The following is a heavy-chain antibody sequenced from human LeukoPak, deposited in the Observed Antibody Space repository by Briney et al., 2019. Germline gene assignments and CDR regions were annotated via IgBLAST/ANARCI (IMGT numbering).Heavy chain of an antibody. CDR3: ARVLRSLVAFDYYYDSSGYYLENDAFDI. Sequence: WASVKVSCKASGYTFTSYGISWVRQAPGQGLEWMGEISAYNGNRNYAQKLQGRVTMTTDTSTSTAYMELRSLRSDDTAVYYCARVLRSLVAFDYYYDSSGYYLENDAFDIWGQGTMVTVSS. V-gene: IGHV1-18*01. J-gene: IGHJ3*02. D-gene: IGHD3-22*01. CDR1: GYTFTSYG. CDR2: ISAYNGNR.